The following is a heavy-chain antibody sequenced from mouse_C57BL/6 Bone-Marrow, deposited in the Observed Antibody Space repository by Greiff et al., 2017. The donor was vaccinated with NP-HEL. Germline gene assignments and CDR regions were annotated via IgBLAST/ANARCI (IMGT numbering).Heavy chain of an antibody. CDR1: GYTFTDYN. D-gene: IGHD1-1*01. J-gene: IGHJ2*01. Sequence: EVQLQQSGPELVKPGASVKIPCKASGYTFTDYNMDWVKQSHGKSLEWIGDINPNNGGTIYNQKFKGKATLTVDKSSSTAYMELRSLTSEDTAVYYCARRGGGGLLRFPYFDYWGQGTTLTVSS. CDR2: INPNNGGT. CDR3: ARRGGGGLLRFPYFDY. V-gene: IGHV1-18*01.